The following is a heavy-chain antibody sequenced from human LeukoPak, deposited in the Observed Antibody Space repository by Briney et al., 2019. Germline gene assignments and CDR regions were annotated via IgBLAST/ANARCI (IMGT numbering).Heavy chain of an antibody. CDR2: ISYHGRNK. J-gene: IGHJ4*02. V-gene: IGHV3-30*04. Sequence: GGSLRLSCAASGFTFGSYAMHWVRQAPGKGLEWVAVISYHGRNKYYADSVKGRFTISRDNSKKTVFLQMNSLRAEDTAVYYCARGMYYYDSSDIGGGYYFDYWGQGTLVTVSS. CDR1: GFTFGSYA. D-gene: IGHD3-22*01. CDR3: ARGMYYYDSSDIGGGYYFDY.